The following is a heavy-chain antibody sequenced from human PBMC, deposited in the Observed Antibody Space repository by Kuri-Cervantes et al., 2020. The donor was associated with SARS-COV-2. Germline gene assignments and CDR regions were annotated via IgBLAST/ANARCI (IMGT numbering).Heavy chain of an antibody. Sequence: GGSLRLSCEGSGFTFSDYYMSWVRQAPGKGLEWLSNISSSMAHTYYADSVRGRFTISRDNAKNSLYLQMTGLRVDDTAVYYCAKDYSNRGWYPYYNYSYGLDVWGQGTTVTVSS. CDR3: AKDYSNRGWYPYYNYSYGLDV. CDR1: GFTFSDYY. J-gene: IGHJ6*02. CDR2: ISSSMAHT. V-gene: IGHV3-11*06. D-gene: IGHD6-19*01.